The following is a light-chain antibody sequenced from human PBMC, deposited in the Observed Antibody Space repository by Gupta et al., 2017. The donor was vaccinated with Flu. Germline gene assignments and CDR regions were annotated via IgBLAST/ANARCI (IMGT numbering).Light chain of an antibody. V-gene: IGLV2-23*02. J-gene: IGLJ2*01. CDR1: GSDVDTSNL. CDR2: EVS. CDR3: CSYAGSATFVV. Sequence: QSALTPPASVSGSPGQSITISCTGTGSDVDTSNLVSWYQQHPGRAPKLLIYEVSKRPSGVSNHFSGSKSGSTASLTISGLQAEDEADYYCCSYAGSATFVVFGGGTKLTVL.